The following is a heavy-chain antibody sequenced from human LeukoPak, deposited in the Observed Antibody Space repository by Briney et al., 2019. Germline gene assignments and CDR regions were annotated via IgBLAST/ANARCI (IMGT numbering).Heavy chain of an antibody. J-gene: IGHJ4*02. Sequence: ASVKVSCKASGYTFTSYGISWVRQAPGQGLEWMGWISAYNGNTNYAQKFQGRVTMTRDTSISTAYMELSRLRSDDTAVYYCATPTMVRGVSPYYFDYWGQGTLVTVSS. CDR1: GYTFTSYG. V-gene: IGHV1-18*01. CDR3: ATPTMVRGVSPYYFDY. D-gene: IGHD3-10*01. CDR2: ISAYNGNT.